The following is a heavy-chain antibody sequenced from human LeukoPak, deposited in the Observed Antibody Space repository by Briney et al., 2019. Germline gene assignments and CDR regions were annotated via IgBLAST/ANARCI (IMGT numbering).Heavy chain of an antibody. CDR3: AKGGEFCGGDCYDY. D-gene: IGHD2-21*01. Sequence: PGGSLRLSCAASGFTFSSYAMSWVRQAPGKGRQWVSAISGSGGSTYYADSVKGRFTISRDNSKSTLYLQMNSLRAEDTAVYYCAKGGEFCGGDCYDYWGQGTLVTVSS. CDR1: GFTFSSYA. V-gene: IGHV3-23*01. CDR2: ISGSGGST. J-gene: IGHJ4*02.